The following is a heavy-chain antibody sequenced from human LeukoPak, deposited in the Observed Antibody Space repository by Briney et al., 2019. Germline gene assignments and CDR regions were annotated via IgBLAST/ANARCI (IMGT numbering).Heavy chain of an antibody. V-gene: IGHV4-4*07. Sequence: SETLSLTCTVSGGSISSYYWSWIRQPAGKGLEWIGRIYTSGSTNYNPSLENRATMSVDTSKNQFSLKLSSVTAADTAVYYCARGDYYDSSLDYWGQGTLVTVSS. J-gene: IGHJ4*02. D-gene: IGHD3-22*01. CDR2: IYTSGST. CDR3: ARGDYYDSSLDY. CDR1: GGSISSYY.